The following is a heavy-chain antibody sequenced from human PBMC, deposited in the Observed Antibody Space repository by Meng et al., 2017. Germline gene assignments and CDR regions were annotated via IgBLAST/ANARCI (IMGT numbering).Heavy chain of an antibody. V-gene: IGHV3-74*02. Sequence: VRVWATGGGLIHPGGSLRLSFAASRFTFNNYLMHWVRQVPGKGLVWVSRISGDGNTTNYADSVKGLFTISRDNAKNTLYLQMNSLRPEDTAVYYCLDEAPRSDYWGQGSLVTVSS. D-gene: IGHD1-1*01. CDR3: LDEAPRSDY. J-gene: IGHJ4*02. CDR1: RFTFNNYL. CDR2: ISGDGNTT.